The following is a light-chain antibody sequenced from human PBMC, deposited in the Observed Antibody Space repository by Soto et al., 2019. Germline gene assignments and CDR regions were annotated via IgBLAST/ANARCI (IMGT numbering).Light chain of an antibody. J-gene: IGKJ2*01. V-gene: IGKV3-15*01. Sequence: EIVMTQSPATLSVSPGERATLSCRASQSVSSNLAWYQQIPGQAPRLLIYGASTRATDIPARFSGSGSGTEFTLTIRSLQSEDFAVYYCQQYNNWHPYTFGQGTKLEIK. CDR3: QQYNNWHPYT. CDR2: GAS. CDR1: QSVSSN.